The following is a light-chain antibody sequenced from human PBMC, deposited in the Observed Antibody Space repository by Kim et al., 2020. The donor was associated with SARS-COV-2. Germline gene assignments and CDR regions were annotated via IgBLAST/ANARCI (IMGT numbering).Light chain of an antibody. Sequence: SYELTQPPSVSVVPGKTARITCGGDNIGSKSVHWYQQKPGQAPMLVIYYDSDRPSGIPERFSGSNSGNTATLTISRVEAGDEADYCCQVWDSSGDHPIFGGGTQLTVL. CDR3: QVWDSSGDHPI. V-gene: IGLV3-21*04. CDR1: NIGSKS. J-gene: IGLJ2*01. CDR2: YDS.